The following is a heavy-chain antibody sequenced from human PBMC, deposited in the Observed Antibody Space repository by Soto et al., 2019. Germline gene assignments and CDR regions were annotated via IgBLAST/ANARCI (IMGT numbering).Heavy chain of an antibody. Sequence: WGSLRISCASSVFTVSINYMGWVRQAPGKGLEWVSVIYSGGSTYYADSVKGRFTISRDNAKNTLYLQMKSLRAEDTAVYYCARDLGGDYEAYHYGMDVWGQGTTVTVSS. D-gene: IGHD4-17*01. V-gene: IGHV3-53*01. CDR3: ARDLGGDYEAYHYGMDV. CDR1: VFTVSINY. J-gene: IGHJ6*01. CDR2: IYSGGST.